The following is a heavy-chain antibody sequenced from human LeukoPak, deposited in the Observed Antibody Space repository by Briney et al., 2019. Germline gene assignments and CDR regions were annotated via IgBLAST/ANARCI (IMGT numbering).Heavy chain of an antibody. V-gene: IGHV3-9*01. D-gene: IGHD3-10*01. CDR3: AKDTNHYYGSGSLKI. J-gene: IGHJ4*02. Sequence: GGSLRLSCAASGFTFDDYAMHWVRQAPGKGLEWVSGISWNSGSIGYADSVKGRFTISRDNAKNSLYLQMNSLRAEDTTLYYCAKDTNHYYGSGSLKIWGQGTLVTVSS. CDR2: ISWNSGSI. CDR1: GFTFDDYA.